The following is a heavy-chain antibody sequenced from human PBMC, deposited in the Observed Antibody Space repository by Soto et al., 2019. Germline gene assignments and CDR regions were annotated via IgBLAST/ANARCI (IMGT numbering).Heavy chain of an antibody. Sequence: QVQLVQSGAEVKKPGASVKVSCKASGYTFTIFGISWVRQAPGQGLEWMGWISAYNGNTNYAQKLQGRVTMTTDTSTSTAYMELRSLRSDDTAVYYCARAKGFWSGSNEGDWFDPWGQGTLVTVSS. CDR2: ISAYNGNT. CDR3: ARAKGFWSGSNEGDWFDP. J-gene: IGHJ5*02. V-gene: IGHV1-18*01. D-gene: IGHD3-3*01. CDR1: GYTFTIFG.